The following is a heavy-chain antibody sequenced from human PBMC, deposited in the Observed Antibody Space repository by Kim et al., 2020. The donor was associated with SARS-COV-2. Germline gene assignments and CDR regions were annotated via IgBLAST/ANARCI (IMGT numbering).Heavy chain of an antibody. V-gene: IGHV3-21*01. Sequence: SVKGRFTISRDNAKNSLYLQMNSLRAEDTAVYYCARLSSTSYYYYYGMDVWGQGTTVTVSS. J-gene: IGHJ6*02. D-gene: IGHD2-2*01. CDR3: ARLSSTSYYYYYGMDV.